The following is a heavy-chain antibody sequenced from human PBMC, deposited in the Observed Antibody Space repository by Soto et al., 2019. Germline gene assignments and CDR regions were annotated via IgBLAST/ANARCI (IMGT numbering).Heavy chain of an antibody. D-gene: IGHD3-10*01. CDR3: ATSWFDFLYHFDY. CDR2: VSGSGDKT. J-gene: IGHJ4*02. V-gene: IGHV3-23*01. CDR1: GFIFKHYA. Sequence: EVQLLDSGGGLVQPGGSLRLSCAASGFIFKHYAMNWLRQAPGKGLEWVSSVSGSGDKTYYADSVKGRFTISRDNSKNTLYLDMSSLRAEDMAIYYCATSWFDFLYHFDYWGQGALVLVSS.